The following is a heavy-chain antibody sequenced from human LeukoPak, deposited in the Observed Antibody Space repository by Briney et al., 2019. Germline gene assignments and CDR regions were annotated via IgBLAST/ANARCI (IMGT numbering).Heavy chain of an antibody. CDR2: IYYSGST. D-gene: IGHD5-12*01. CDR3: ARIIIHDYHFDY. Sequence: SQTLSLTCTVSGGSISSGNYYWSWIRQPPGKGLEWIGYIYYSGSTYYNPSLKSRVTISVDTSKNQFSLKLSSVTAADTAVYYRARIIIHDYHFDYWGQGTLVTVSS. J-gene: IGHJ4*02. CDR1: GGSISSGNYY. V-gene: IGHV4-30-4*08.